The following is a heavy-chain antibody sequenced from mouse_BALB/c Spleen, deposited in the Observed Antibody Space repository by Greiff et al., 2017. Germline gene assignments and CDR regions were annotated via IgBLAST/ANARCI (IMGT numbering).Heavy chain of an antibody. CDR1: GYAFSSSW. D-gene: IGHD2-1*01. V-gene: IGHV1-82*01. CDR2: IYPGDGDT. CDR3: ARSYGNYWYFDV. J-gene: IGHJ1*01. Sequence: QVQLKESGPELVKPGASVKISCKASGYAFSSSWMNWVKQRPGQGLEWIGRIYPGDGDTNYNGKFKGKATLTADKSSSTAYMQLSSLTSVDSAVYFCARSYGNYWYFDVWGAGTTVTVAS.